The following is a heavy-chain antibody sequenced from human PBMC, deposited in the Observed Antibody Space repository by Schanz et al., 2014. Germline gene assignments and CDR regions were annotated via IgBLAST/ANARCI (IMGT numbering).Heavy chain of an antibody. Sequence: QVQLVQSWAEVKGPGASVKVSCKASGYSFTPFPIHWVRQAPGQRLEWMGWINAGTGNTRYSQKFQGRVTITRDTSASTAYMELSGLRSEDTAVYYCARDRLECGAECYSVEVFEIWGQGTLVIVSS. CDR2: INAGTGNT. J-gene: IGHJ4*02. D-gene: IGHD2-21*01. V-gene: IGHV1-3*01. CDR1: GYSFTPFP. CDR3: ARDRLECGAECYSVEVFEI.